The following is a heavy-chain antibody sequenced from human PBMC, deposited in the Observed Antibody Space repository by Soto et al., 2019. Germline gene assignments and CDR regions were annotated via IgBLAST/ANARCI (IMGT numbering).Heavy chain of an antibody. CDR2: IIPILGIA. CDR3: ARDRYSNYDNYYYYYMDV. Sequence: SVKVSCKASGGTFSSYTISWVRQAPGQGLEWMGRIIPILGIANYAQKFQGRFTISRDNAKNSLYLQMNSLRAEDTAVYYCARDRYSNYDNYYYYYMDVWGKGTTVTVSS. D-gene: IGHD4-4*01. J-gene: IGHJ6*03. V-gene: IGHV1-69*04. CDR1: GGTFSSYT.